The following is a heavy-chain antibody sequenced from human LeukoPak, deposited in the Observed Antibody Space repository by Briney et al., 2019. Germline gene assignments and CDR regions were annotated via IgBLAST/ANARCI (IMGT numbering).Heavy chain of an antibody. CDR1: GYTLTELS. D-gene: IGHD1-26*01. J-gene: IGHJ1*01. CDR2: FDPEDGET. V-gene: IGHV1-24*01. CDR3: ATELVGATTFVAEYFQH. Sequence: VASVKVSCKVSGYTLTELSMHWVRQAPGKGLEWMGGFDPEDGETIYAQKFQGRVTMTEDTSTDTAYMELSSLRSEDTAVYYCATELVGATTFVAEYFQHWGQGTLVTVSS.